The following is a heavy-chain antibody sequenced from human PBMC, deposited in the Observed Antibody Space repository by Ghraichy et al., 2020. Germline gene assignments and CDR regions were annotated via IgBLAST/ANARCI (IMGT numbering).Heavy chain of an antibody. CDR3: ARVATTLIVPVAMGNYYYGMDV. CDR1: GGSVSSDSDY. CDR2: IYYSGDT. Sequence: SETLSLTCTVSGGSVSSDSDYWSWIRQPPGKGLEWIGFIYYSGDTNYDPSLKSRVTISLDTSKSQFSLKLRSVTAADTAVYYCARVATTLIVPVAMGNYYYGMDVWGQGTTDTVSS. D-gene: IGHD2-2*01. V-gene: IGHV4-61*01. J-gene: IGHJ6*02.